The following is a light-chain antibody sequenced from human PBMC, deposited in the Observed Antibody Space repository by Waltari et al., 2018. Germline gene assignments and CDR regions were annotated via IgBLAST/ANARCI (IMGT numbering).Light chain of an antibody. CDR3: QQSTSIPLT. V-gene: IGKV1-39*01. Sequence: DIQMTQSPSSLSASVGDRVTITCRASQTISRYLNWYHQKPGKAPKLLIYGISNLHSGVPSRFSGSGSGTDFTLTISSLQPEDFATYYCQQSTSIPLTFGGGTKVDIK. CDR2: GIS. J-gene: IGKJ4*01. CDR1: QTISRY.